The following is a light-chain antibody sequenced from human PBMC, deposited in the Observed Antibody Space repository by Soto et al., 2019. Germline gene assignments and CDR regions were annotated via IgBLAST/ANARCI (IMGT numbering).Light chain of an antibody. CDR1: QGISSY. Sequence: DIQLTQSPSFLSASAGDRVNITCRASQGISSYLAWYQQKPGKAPKLLIYAASTLQSGVPSRFSGSGSGTEFTLTISSLQPEDFATYYCQQLNSYPITFGQGTRLDI. CDR2: AAS. CDR3: QQLNSYPIT. J-gene: IGKJ5*01. V-gene: IGKV1-9*01.